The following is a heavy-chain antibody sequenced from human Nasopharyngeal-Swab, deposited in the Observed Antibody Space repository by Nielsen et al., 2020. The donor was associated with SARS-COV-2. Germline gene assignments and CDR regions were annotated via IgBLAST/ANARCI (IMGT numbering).Heavy chain of an antibody. Sequence: SQTLSLTCAVYGGSFSGYSWSWIRQPPGKGLEWIGEINHSGSTNYNPTLKSRVTISVDTSKNQFSLKLSSVTAADTAVYYCAGRPYSSSYWFDPWGQGTLVTVSS. V-gene: IGHV4-34*01. CDR3: AGRPYSSSYWFDP. CDR1: GGSFSGYS. D-gene: IGHD6-6*01. CDR2: INHSGST. J-gene: IGHJ5*02.